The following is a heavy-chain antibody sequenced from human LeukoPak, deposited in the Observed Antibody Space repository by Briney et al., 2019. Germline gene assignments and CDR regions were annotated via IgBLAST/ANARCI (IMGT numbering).Heavy chain of an antibody. V-gene: IGHV1-2*02. CDR2: INPNSGGT. CDR1: GYTFTGYY. CDR3: ARDLTIFGVVGYYFDY. Sequence: ASVKVSCKASGYTFTGYYMHWVRQAPGQGLEWMGWINPNSGGTNYAQKFQGRVTMTRDTSISTAYMELSRLRSDDTAVYYCARDLTIFGVVGYYFDYWGQGTLVTVSS. D-gene: IGHD3-3*01. J-gene: IGHJ4*02.